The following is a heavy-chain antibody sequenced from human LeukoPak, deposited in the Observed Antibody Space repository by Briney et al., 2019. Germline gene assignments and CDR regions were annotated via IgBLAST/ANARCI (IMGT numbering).Heavy chain of an antibody. J-gene: IGHJ6*02. CDR1: GGSISGYY. Sequence: SETLSLTCTVSGGSISGYYWSWIRQPPGGGLEWVGSVHYSGSTWYNPSLKSRVTVSVDTSKGQFSLRLSSVAAADTAVYFCASRSGRNYYGMDVWGQGTLVTVSS. CDR3: ASRSGRNYYGMDV. V-gene: IGHV4-59*08. D-gene: IGHD3-10*01. CDR2: VHYSGST.